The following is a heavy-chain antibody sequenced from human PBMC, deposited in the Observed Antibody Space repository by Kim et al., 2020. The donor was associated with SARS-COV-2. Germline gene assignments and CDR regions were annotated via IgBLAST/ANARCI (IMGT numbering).Heavy chain of an antibody. CDR2: IKKDGSEK. J-gene: IGHJ4*02. CDR1: GFTISMYW. V-gene: IGHV3-7*01. CDR3: ATGHSSGYFHLY. D-gene: IGHD3-22*01. Sequence: GESLKISCAVSGFTISMYWMSWVRQAPGKGLEWVANIKKDGSEKYYVDSVKGRFTISRDNAKNSLYLQMNSLRAEDTAVYYCATGHSSGYFHLYWGQGTLVTVSS.